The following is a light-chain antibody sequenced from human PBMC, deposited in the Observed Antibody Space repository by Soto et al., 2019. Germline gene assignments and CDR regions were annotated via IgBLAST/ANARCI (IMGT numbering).Light chain of an antibody. Sequence: IQLTQSAASLSASLLDRFTIACRASQGISSYLAWYQQKPGKAPQLLIYAASTLQSGVPSRFSGSGSGTDFTLTISSLQPDDFATYYCQQYNSYPWTFGQGTKVDIK. CDR1: QGISSY. J-gene: IGKJ1*01. CDR2: AAS. V-gene: IGKV1-9*01. CDR3: QQYNSYPWT.